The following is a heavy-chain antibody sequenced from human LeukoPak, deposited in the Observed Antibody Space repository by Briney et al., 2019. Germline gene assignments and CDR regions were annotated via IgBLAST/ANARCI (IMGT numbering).Heavy chain of an antibody. CDR3: ARTRGYSLGYSDY. Sequence: GASVKVSCKASGYTFTSYDINWARQATGQGLEWMGWMNPNSGNTGYAQKFQDRVTMTRNTSKSTAYMELSSLSSEDTAVYYCARTRGYSLGYSDYWGQGTLVTVSS. J-gene: IGHJ4*02. V-gene: IGHV1-8*01. CDR1: GYTFTSYD. D-gene: IGHD5-18*01. CDR2: MNPNSGNT.